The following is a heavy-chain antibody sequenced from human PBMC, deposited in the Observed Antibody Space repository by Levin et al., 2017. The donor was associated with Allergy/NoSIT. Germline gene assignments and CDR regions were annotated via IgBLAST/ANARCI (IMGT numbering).Heavy chain of an antibody. D-gene: IGHD2-21*02. V-gene: IGHV1-69*13. J-gene: IGHJ4*02. CDR3: ARYMVDRYCGGDCPYFFDY. CDR1: GGTFSSYA. CDR2: IIPIFGTA. Sequence: SVKVSCKASGGTFSSYAISWVRQAPGQGLEWMGGIIPIFGTANYAQKFQGRVTITADESTSTAYMELSSLRSEDTAVYYCARYMVDRYCGGDCPYFFDYWGQGTLVTVSS.